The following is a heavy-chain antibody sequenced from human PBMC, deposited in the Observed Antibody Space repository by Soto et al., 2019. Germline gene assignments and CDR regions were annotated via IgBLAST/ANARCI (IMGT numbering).Heavy chain of an antibody. CDR1: GGSFRTNA. CDR2: IIPIFPTP. V-gene: IGHV1-69*12. CDR3: ARDKDRQQLGGNYYYIMDV. Sequence: QVQLVQSGAEVKKPGSSVKISCKASGGSFRTNAFSWVRQAPGQGLEWMGGIIPIFPTPDYAQKFQGRVTITADESTTTTYMELRSLRCEDTATYYCARDKDRQQLGGNYYYIMDVWGQGTTVTVS. D-gene: IGHD3-3*02. J-gene: IGHJ6*02.